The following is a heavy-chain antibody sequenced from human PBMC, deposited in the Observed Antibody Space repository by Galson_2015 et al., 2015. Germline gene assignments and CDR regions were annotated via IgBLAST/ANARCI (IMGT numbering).Heavy chain of an antibody. J-gene: IGHJ3*02. CDR3: ATDSSGKDAFDI. D-gene: IGHD3-22*01. Sequence: QSGAEVKKPGESLKISCKVSGYTLTELSMHWVRQAPGEGLEWMGGFDPEDGETIYAQKFQGRVTMTEDTSTDTAYMELSSLRSEDTAVYYCATDSSGKDAFDIWGQGTMVTVSS. V-gene: IGHV1-24*01. CDR2: FDPEDGET. CDR1: GYTLTELS.